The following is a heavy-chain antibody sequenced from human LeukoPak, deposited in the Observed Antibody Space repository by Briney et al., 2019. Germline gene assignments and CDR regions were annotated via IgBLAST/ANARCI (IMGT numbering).Heavy chain of an antibody. Sequence: SETLSLTCTASGGSISSYYWSWIRQPPGKGLEWIGYIYYSGSTDYNPSLKSRVIISVDTSKNQFSLKLSSVTAADTAVYYCARGIYGDYVQYDYWGQGTLVTVSS. CDR3: ARGIYGDYVQYDY. D-gene: IGHD4-17*01. CDR2: IYYSGST. J-gene: IGHJ4*02. CDR1: GGSISSYY. V-gene: IGHV4-59*08.